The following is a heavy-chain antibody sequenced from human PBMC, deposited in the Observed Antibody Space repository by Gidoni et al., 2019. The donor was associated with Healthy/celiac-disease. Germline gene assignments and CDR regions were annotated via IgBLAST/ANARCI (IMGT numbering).Heavy chain of an antibody. CDR2: ISYDGSNK. D-gene: IGHD2-2*01. CDR3: ARDSDCSSTSCHNYYGMDV. CDR1: GFTSRSVA. V-gene: IGHV3-30-3*01. Sequence: QVQLVGAGGGVVRPGGSRSRPCAAPGFTSRSVAMHWVRQAPGKGLEWVAVISYDGSNKYYADSVKGRFTISRDNSKNTLYLQMNSLRAEDTAVYYCARDSDCSSTSCHNYYGMDVWGQGTTVTVSS. J-gene: IGHJ6*02.